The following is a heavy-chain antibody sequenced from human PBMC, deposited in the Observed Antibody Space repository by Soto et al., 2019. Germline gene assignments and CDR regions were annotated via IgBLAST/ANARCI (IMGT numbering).Heavy chain of an antibody. CDR1: GFTFSSYA. V-gene: IGHV3-23*01. J-gene: IGHJ4*02. CDR2: ISGSGGST. CDR3: AKCYKGASLLTGYYTRPVSFDY. Sequence: EVQLLESGGGLVQPGGSLRLSCAASGFTFSSYAMSWVRQAPGKGLEWVSAISGSGGSTYYADSVKGRFTISRDNSTNTLYLQMNSLRAEDTAVYYCAKCYKGASLLTGYYTRPVSFDYWGQGTLVTVSS. D-gene: IGHD3-9*01.